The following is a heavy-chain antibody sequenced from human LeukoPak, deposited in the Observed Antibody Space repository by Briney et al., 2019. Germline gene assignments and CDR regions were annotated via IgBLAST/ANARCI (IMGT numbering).Heavy chain of an antibody. J-gene: IGHJ4*02. CDR2: IHHDGSNK. CDR1: GFTFSSYG. Sequence: PGGSLRLSCAASGFTFSSYGMHWVRQAPGKGLDWVAFIHHDGSNKYYADSVKGRFTISRDNSKNTLYLQMNSLRAEDTAVYYCAKSWSGSYRVGFDYWGQGTLVTVSS. CDR3: AKSWSGSYRVGFDY. D-gene: IGHD1-26*01. V-gene: IGHV3-30*02.